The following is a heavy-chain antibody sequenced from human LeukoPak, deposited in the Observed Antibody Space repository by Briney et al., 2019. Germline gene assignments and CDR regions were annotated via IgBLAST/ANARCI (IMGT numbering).Heavy chain of an antibody. J-gene: IGHJ4*02. CDR2: INNDGSST. CDR3: AREPAYCGGDCLFDY. D-gene: IGHD2-21*01. CDR1: GFTFGTYW. V-gene: IGHV3-74*01. Sequence: GGSLRLSCAASGFTFGTYWMHWVRQAPGKGLVWVSRINNDGSSTSYSDSVKGRFTISRDNAKSTLYLQMNSLTAEDTAVYYCAREPAYCGGDCLFDYWGQGTLVTVSS.